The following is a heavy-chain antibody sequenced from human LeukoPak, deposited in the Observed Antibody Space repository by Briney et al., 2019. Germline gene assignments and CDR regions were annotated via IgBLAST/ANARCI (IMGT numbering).Heavy chain of an antibody. J-gene: IGHJ3*02. CDR3: ARPLGYYYDSTGAFDI. Sequence: GRSLRLSCAASGFTFSSYAMHWVRQAPGKELEWVAVISYDGSNKYYADSVKGRFTISRDNSKNTLYLQMNSLRAEDTAVYYCARPLGYYYDSTGAFDIWGQGTMVTVSS. V-gene: IGHV3-30-3*01. CDR2: ISYDGSNK. D-gene: IGHD3-22*01. CDR1: GFTFSSYA.